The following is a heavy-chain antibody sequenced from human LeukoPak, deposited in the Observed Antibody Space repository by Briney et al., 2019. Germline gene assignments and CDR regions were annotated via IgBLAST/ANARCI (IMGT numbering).Heavy chain of an antibody. CDR2: ISYDGTNK. V-gene: IGHV3-30*18. CDR1: GFTFIDYG. J-gene: IGHJ6*02. Sequence: PGRSLRLSCAASGFTFIDYGIHWVRQAPGKGLEWVAVISYDGTNKYYGDSVKGRFTISRDNSKNTVYLQMNSLRAEDTAVYYCAKCHSGSYLLCGMDVWGQGTTVTVFS. D-gene: IGHD3-10*01. CDR3: AKCHSGSYLLCGMDV.